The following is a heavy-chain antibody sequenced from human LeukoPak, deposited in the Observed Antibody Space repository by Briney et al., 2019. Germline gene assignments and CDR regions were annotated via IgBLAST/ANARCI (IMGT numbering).Heavy chain of an antibody. CDR3: ASCLFDYYYFDQ. CDR2: IYHSGTT. Sequence: SETLSLTCAVSGDSITSHNWWSWVRQSPGKGLEWIGEIYHSGTTNYSPSLKSRVTISVDKSKNQLSLRLTSVTAADTAVYFCASCLFDYYYFDQWGQGTLVTVSS. CDR1: GDSITSHNW. D-gene: IGHD3-10*01. J-gene: IGHJ4*02. V-gene: IGHV4-4*02.